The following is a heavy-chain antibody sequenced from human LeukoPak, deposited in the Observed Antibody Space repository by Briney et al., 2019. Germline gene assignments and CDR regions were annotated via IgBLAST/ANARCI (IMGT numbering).Heavy chain of an antibody. V-gene: IGHV1-2*02. CDR1: GYTFTGYY. D-gene: IGHD3-3*01. Sequence: ASVKVSCKASGYTFTGYYMHWVRQAPGQGLEWMGWINPNSGGTNYAQKFQGRVTMTRDTSISTAYMELSRLRSDDTAVYYCATDLGYDFWSGYSYFDYWGQGTLVTVSS. CDR3: ATDLGYDFWSGYSYFDY. J-gene: IGHJ4*02. CDR2: INPNSGGT.